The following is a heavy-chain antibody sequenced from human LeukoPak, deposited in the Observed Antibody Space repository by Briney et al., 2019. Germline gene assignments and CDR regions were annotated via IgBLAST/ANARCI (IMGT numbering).Heavy chain of an antibody. CDR1: GFTFSSYA. CDR2: ISYDGSNK. CDR3: ARVSRGKWELLGAHDY. J-gene: IGHJ4*02. Sequence: PGGSLRLSCAASGFTFSSYAMHWVRQAPGKGLEWVAVISYDGSNKYYADSVKGRFTISRDNARKSLYLQMDSLRAEDTAVYYCARVSRGKWELLGAHDYWGQGTLVTVSS. D-gene: IGHD1-26*01. V-gene: IGHV3-30*04.